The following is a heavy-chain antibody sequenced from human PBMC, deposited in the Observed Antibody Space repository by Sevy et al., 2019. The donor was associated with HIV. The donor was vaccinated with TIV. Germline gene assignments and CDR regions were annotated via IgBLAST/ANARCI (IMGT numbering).Heavy chain of an antibody. D-gene: IGHD2-2*01. CDR1: GYTFISYG. V-gene: IGHV7-4-1*02. CDR3: ARTSRGIVVVPAAQHYYGMDV. J-gene: IGHJ6*02. Sequence: ASVKVSCKASGYTFISYGMNWVRQAPGQGLEWMGWINTNTGNPTYAQGFTGRFVFSLDTSINTAYLQISSLKAEDTAVYSCARTSRGIVVVPAAQHYYGMDVWGQGTTVTVSS. CDR2: INTNTGNP.